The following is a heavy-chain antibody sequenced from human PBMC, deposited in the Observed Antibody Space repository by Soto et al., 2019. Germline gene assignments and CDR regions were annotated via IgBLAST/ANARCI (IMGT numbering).Heavy chain of an antibody. Sequence: GESLKISCKGSGYSFTSYWIGWVRQMPGKGLEWMAIIYPGDSDARYSPSFQGQVTISADKSISTAYLQWSGLKASDTAMYYCARRGYCSGGSCFSAPFDIWGQGTMVTVSS. CDR1: GYSFTSYW. CDR2: IYPGDSDA. V-gene: IGHV5-51*01. CDR3: ARRGYCSGGSCFSAPFDI. D-gene: IGHD2-15*01. J-gene: IGHJ3*02.